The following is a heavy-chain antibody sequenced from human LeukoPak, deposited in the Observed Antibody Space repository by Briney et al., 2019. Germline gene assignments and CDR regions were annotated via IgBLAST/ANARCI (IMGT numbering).Heavy chain of an antibody. CDR1: TPTFSSNS. CDR2: IKQDGSEI. V-gene: IGHV3-7*05. CDR3: ARDPASPVPLDY. J-gene: IGHJ4*02. Sequence: GGSLTLSCAVATPTFSSNSMSWDSQAPGKGLEWVAHIKQDGSEIYYVDSVKGRFTISRDNAKNSLYLAIYSLTAEDTAVYHCARDPASPVPLDYLGQGTLVTVSS.